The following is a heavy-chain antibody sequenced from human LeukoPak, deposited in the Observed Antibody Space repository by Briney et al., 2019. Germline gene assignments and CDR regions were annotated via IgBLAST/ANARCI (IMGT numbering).Heavy chain of an antibody. V-gene: IGHV3-30-3*01. D-gene: IGHD3-9*01. CDR3: ARGDILTGYYSPYYGMDV. J-gene: IGHJ6*02. Sequence: GGSLRLSCAASGFTFSSYAMHWVRQAPGKGLEWVAVISYDGSNKYYADSVKGRFTISRDNSKNTLYLQMNSLRAEDTAVYYCARGDILTGYYSPYYGMDVWAKGPRSPSP. CDR2: ISYDGSNK. CDR1: GFTFSSYA.